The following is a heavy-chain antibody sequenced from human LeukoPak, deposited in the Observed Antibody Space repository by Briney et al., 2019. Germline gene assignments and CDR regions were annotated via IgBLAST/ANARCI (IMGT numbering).Heavy chain of an antibody. CDR3: ARGRGARSSRWYNWFDP. J-gene: IGHJ5*02. CDR2: IYGGGST. Sequence: PGGSLRVSCAASGFTVSSSCMSWVRQAPGKGLEWVSLIYGGGSTSYADSVKGRFTIFRDNSKSTLYLQMNSLRAEDTAVYYCARGRGARSSRWYNWFDPWGQGTLVTVSS. CDR1: GFTVSSSC. D-gene: IGHD6-13*01. V-gene: IGHV3-66*01.